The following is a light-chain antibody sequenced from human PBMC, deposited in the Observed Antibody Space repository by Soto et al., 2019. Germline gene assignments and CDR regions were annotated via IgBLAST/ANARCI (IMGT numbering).Light chain of an antibody. V-gene: IGKV1-5*01. CDR3: QQYNSYSL. J-gene: IGKJ4*01. CDR1: QSISSW. Sequence: DIQMTQSPSTLSASVGDRVPITCRASQSISSWLAWYQQKPGKAPKLLIYDASSLESGVPSRFSGSGSGTEFTLTISSLQPDDFATYYCQQYNSYSLFGGGTKVDIK. CDR2: DAS.